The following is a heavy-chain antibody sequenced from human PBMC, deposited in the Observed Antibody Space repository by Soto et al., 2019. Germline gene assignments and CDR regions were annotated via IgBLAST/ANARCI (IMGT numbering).Heavy chain of an antibody. V-gene: IGHV3-30-3*01. J-gene: IGHJ3*02. CDR3: ARELWSGYYRDAFDI. CDR2: ISYDGSNK. Sequence: LRLSCAASGFTFSSYAMHWVRQAPGKGLEWVAVISYDGSNKYYADSVKGRFTISRDNAKNTLYLQMTSLRAEDTAVYYCARELWSGYYRDAFDIWGQGTMVTVSS. D-gene: IGHD3-3*01. CDR1: GFTFSSYA.